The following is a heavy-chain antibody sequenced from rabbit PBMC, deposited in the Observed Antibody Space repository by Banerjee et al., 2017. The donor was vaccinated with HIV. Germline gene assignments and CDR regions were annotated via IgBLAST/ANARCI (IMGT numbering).Heavy chain of an antibody. V-gene: IGHV1S45*01. Sequence: QEQLEESGGDLVQPEGSLTLTCTASGFSFSSSYYICWVRQAPGKGLEWIACIVAGDGVTYYASWAKGRFTISKTSSTTVTLQMTSLTAADTATYFCARRPAYDYGDAGAAYDFWGQGTLVTVS. J-gene: IGHJ6*01. CDR3: ARRPAYDYGDAGAAYDF. CDR2: IVAGDGVT. D-gene: IGHD2-1*01. CDR1: GFSFSSSYY.